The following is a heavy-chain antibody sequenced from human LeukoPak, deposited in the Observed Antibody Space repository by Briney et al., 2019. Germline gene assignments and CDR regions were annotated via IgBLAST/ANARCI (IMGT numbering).Heavy chain of an antibody. J-gene: IGHJ6*02. CDR1: GFSVSGIH. CDR2: LYSGGAT. Sequence: GGSLRLSCVASGFSVSGIHMNWVRQAPGKDLEWVSGLYSGGATYYADSMGGRFTISRDHSKNTLFLQMNSLRAEDTAVYYCAKDLYGDYGMDVWGQGTTVTVSS. V-gene: IGHV3-66*01. CDR3: AKDLYGDYGMDV. D-gene: IGHD4-17*01.